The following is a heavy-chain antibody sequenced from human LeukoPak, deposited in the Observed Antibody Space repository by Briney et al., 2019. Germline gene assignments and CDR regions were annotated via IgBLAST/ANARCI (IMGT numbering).Heavy chain of an antibody. J-gene: IGHJ4*02. CDR2: ISAYNGNT. V-gene: IGHV1-18*01. D-gene: IGHD3-10*01. CDR3: ARGWGAYYYGSGSYDY. CDR1: GYTFTSYG. Sequence: ASVKVSCKASGYTFTSYGISWVRQAPGQGLEWMGWISAYNGNTNYAQKLQGRVTMTTDTSTSTAYTELRSLRSDDTAVYYCARGWGAYYYGSGSYDYWGQGTLVTVSS.